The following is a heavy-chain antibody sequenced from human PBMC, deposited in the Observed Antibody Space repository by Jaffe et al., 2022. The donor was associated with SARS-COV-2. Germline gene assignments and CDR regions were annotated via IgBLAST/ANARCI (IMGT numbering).Heavy chain of an antibody. CDR1: GGSISSGGYY. Sequence: QVQLQESGPGLVKPSQTLSLTCTVSGGSISSGGYYWSWIRQHPGKGLEWIGYIYYSGSTYYNPSLKSRVTISVDTSKNQFSLKLSSVTAADTAVYYCARDQGYTSYGDFLGWFDPWGQGTLVTVSS. J-gene: IGHJ5*02. CDR3: ARDQGYTSYGDFLGWFDP. CDR2: IYYSGST. V-gene: IGHV4-31*03. D-gene: IGHD4-17*01.